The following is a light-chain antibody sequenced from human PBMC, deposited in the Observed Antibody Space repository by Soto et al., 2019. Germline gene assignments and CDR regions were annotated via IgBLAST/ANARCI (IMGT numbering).Light chain of an antibody. V-gene: IGLV1-44*01. J-gene: IGLJ1*01. Sequence: QSVLKQPPSASXTPGQRVTISCSTSSSNLGDNTVNWYQQVPGTAPKLLIYNYDQRPSGVPDRFSGSKSGTSASLAISGLQSEDEADYYCAAWDASLNGYVFGTGTKVTVL. CDR2: NYD. CDR1: SSNLGDNT. CDR3: AAWDASLNGYV.